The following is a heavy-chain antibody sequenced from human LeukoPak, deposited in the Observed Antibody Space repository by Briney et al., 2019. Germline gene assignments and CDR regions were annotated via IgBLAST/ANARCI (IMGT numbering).Heavy chain of an antibody. D-gene: IGHD3-22*01. J-gene: IGHJ3*02. Sequence: SQTLSLTCTVSGGSISSGGYYWSWIRQHPGKGLEWIGYIYYSGSTHYNPSLKSRVTISVDTSKNQFSLKLSSVTAADTAVYYCARNYYDSSGYRTGDIWGQGTMVTISS. CDR3: ARNYYDSSGYRTGDI. CDR1: GGSISSGGYY. V-gene: IGHV4-31*03. CDR2: IYYSGST.